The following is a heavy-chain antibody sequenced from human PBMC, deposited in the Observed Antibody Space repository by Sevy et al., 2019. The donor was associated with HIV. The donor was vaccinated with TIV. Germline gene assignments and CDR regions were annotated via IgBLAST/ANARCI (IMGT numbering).Heavy chain of an antibody. CDR3: AGDIVVVNGMDV. V-gene: IGHV3-74*01. Sequence: GGSLRLSCAASGFTFSSYWMHWVRQAPGKGLVWVSRINRDGSSTSYADSVKGRFTISRDNAKNTLYLQMNSLRAEDTAVYYCAGDIVVVNGMDVWGQGTTVTVSS. CDR2: INRDGSST. D-gene: IGHD2-21*01. CDR1: GFTFSSYW. J-gene: IGHJ6*02.